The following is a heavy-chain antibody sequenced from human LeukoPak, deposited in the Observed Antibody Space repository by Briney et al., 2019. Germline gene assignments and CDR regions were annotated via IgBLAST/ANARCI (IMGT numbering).Heavy chain of an antibody. Sequence: GGSLRLSCAASGFTFSSYAMSWVRQAPGKGLEWVSAISGSGGSTYYADSVKGRFTISRDNAKDSLSLEMSSLRDEDTAVYYCARDPGRGGKAVMDYWGQGTLVTVSS. CDR2: ISGSGGST. CDR1: GFTFSSYA. CDR3: ARDPGRGGKAVMDY. V-gene: IGHV3-23*01. J-gene: IGHJ4*02. D-gene: IGHD3-16*01.